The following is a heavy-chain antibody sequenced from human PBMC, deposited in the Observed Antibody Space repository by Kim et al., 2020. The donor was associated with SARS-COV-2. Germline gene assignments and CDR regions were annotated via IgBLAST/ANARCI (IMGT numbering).Heavy chain of an antibody. V-gene: IGHV4-34*01. CDR3: ARGTYYGSGSYYGGLYWYFDL. Sequence: SETLSLTCAVYGGSFSGYYWSWIRQPPGKGLEWIGEINHSGSTNYNPSIKSRVTISVDTSKNQFSLKLSSVTAADTAVYYCARGTYYGSGSYYGGLYWYFDLWGRGTLGTVSS. CDR1: GGSFSGYY. D-gene: IGHD3-10*01. J-gene: IGHJ2*01. CDR2: INHSGST.